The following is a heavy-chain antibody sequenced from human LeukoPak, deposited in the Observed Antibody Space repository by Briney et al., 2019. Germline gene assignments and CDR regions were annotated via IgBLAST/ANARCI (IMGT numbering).Heavy chain of an antibody. V-gene: IGHV1-2*02. CDR1: GYTFNGYY. CDR2: ISPNSGGT. Sequence: ASVKVSCKASGYTFNGYYMHWVRQAPGQGLEWIGWISPNSGGTKYVQKFQGRVTMTRDTSITTVYMELSGLSFDDTAVYYCARGGGRYSVDYWGQGTLVIVSS. J-gene: IGHJ4*02. D-gene: IGHD1-26*01. CDR3: ARGGGRYSVDY.